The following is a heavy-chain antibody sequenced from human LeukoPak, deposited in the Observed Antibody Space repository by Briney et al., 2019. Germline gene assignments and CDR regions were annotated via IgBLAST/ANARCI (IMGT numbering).Heavy chain of an antibody. V-gene: IGHV3-33*01. J-gene: IGHJ6*02. CDR1: GFTFSSYG. CDR2: IWYDGSNK. Sequence: GRSLRLSCAASGFTFSSYGMHWARQAPGKGLEWVAVIWYDGSNKYYADSVKGRFTISRDDSKNTLYLQMNSLRAEDTAVYYCARGDYAYYGMDVWGQGTTVTVSS. CDR3: ARGDYAYYGMDV.